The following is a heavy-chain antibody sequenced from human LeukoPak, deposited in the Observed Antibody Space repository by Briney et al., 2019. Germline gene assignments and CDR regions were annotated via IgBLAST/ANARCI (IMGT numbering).Heavy chain of an antibody. CDR2: INPNSGGT. D-gene: IGHD6-19*01. CDR3: ARDPWQWPFLDAFDI. J-gene: IGHJ3*02. Sequence: GASVTVSCKASGYTFTGYYMHWVRQAPGQGLEWMGWINPNSGGTNYAQTFQGRVTMTRDTSISTAYMELSRLRSDDTAVYYCARDPWQWPFLDAFDIWGQGTMVTVSS. CDR1: GYTFTGYY. V-gene: IGHV1-2*02.